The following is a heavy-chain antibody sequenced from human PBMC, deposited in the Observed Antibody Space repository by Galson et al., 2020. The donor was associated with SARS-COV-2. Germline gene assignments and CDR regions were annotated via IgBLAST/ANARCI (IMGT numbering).Heavy chain of an antibody. V-gene: IGHV3-23*01. CDR3: AKDCKGIAAMGQDLDY. D-gene: IGHD6-13*01. Sequence: TGGSLRLSCAVSGFTFNNYAMSWVRQAPGKGLEWVSSISGSGISTYYADSVKGRFTISRDNSRNILSLQMNSLRAEDTAVYYCAKDCKGIAAMGQDLDYWGQGTWVTVSS. CDR1: GFTFNNYA. J-gene: IGHJ4*02. CDR2: ISGSGIST.